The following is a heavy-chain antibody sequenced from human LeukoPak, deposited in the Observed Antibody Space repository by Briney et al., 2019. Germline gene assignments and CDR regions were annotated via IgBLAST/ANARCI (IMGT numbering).Heavy chain of an antibody. D-gene: IGHD2-2*01. CDR1: GFTFSSYW. CDR2: IKQDGSEK. V-gene: IGHV3-7*01. Sequence: GGSLRLSCAASGFTFSSYWMSWVRQAPGKGLEWVANIKQDGSEKYYVDSVKGRFTISRDNAKNSLYLQMNSLRAEDTAVYYCARGGYYSGYCSSTSCYDRLGWHHYYGMDVWGQGTTVTVSS. CDR3: ARGGYYSGYCSSTSCYDRLGWHHYYGMDV. J-gene: IGHJ6*02.